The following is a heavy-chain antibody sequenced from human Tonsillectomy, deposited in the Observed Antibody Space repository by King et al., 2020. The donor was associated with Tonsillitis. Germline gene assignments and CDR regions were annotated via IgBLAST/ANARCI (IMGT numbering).Heavy chain of an antibody. CDR1: GFTFGDYA. J-gene: IGHJ6*02. CDR2: TRSKGYSGTT. Sequence: VQLVESGGGLVKPGRSLRLSCTGSGFTFGDYAMSWFRQAPGKGLQWVGFTRSKGYSGTTEYAASVKGRFTISREESTSIAYLQMTSLKTEDTALYYCTRGRAAVANYYYNGMDVWGQGTTVTVSS. D-gene: IGHD6-19*01. V-gene: IGHV3-49*05. CDR3: TRGRAAVANYYYNGMDV.